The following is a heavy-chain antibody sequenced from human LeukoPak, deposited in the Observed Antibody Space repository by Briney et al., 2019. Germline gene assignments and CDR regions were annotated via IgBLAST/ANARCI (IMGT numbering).Heavy chain of an antibody. Sequence: GSLRLSCTVSGFTFSSDAMSWVRQAPGKGLEWIGEINHSGSTIYNPSFMSRVTISVDTSKNQVSLKLSSVTAADTAVYYCAKGRIASGAYYYYMDVWGKGTTVTVSS. CDR3: AKGRIASGAYYYYMDV. CDR1: GFTFSSDA. CDR2: INHSGST. V-gene: IGHV4-34*01. J-gene: IGHJ6*03. D-gene: IGHD2-21*01.